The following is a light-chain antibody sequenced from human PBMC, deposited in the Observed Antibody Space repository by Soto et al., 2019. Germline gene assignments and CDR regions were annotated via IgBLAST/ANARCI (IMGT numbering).Light chain of an antibody. CDR1: SSDVGGYNY. V-gene: IGLV2-11*01. CDR2: DVS. CDR3: CSHAGSYTYV. J-gene: IGLJ1*01. Sequence: QSVLTKPRSVSGSPGQSVTISCTGTSSDVGGYNYVSWYQQHPGKAPKLMIYDVSKRPSGVPDRFSGSKSGNTASLTISGLQAEDEADYYCCSHAGSYTYVFGTGTKVTVL.